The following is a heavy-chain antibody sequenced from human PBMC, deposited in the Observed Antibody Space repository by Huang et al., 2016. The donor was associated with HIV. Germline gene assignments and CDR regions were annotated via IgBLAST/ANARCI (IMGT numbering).Heavy chain of an antibody. Sequence: QITLKESGPVLVKPTETLTLTCTVSGFSLNSGRMGVTWMRQPRGRALEWLAQIFSNDEKSYSTSLKSRSSISKDTSKSQVVLVMTNMDPADTATYYCARVWGSYFDFWGQGILVTVSS. CDR2: IFSNDEK. V-gene: IGHV2-26*01. D-gene: IGHD3-16*01. CDR1: GFSLNSGRMG. CDR3: ARVWGSYFDF. J-gene: IGHJ4*02.